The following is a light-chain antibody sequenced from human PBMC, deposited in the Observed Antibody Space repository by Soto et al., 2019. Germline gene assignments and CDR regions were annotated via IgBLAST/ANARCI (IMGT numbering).Light chain of an antibody. CDR1: QSVNSN. CDR3: QHRSVWPA. J-gene: IGKJ4*01. Sequence: ENVLTQAPATLSLSAGERAARSCRASQSVNSNLALYQQNPGQAPRLLIHDASIRATHSPPRFSGSGSGTDFTLTISSLAPEDFAVYYCQHRSVWPALGGGTKVDIK. CDR2: DAS. V-gene: IGKV3-11*01.